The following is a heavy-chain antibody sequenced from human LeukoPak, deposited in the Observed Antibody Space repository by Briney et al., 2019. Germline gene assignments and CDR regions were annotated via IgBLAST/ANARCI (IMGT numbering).Heavy chain of an antibody. CDR1: GYTFTSYY. D-gene: IGHD2-15*01. CDR2: INPSGGST. CDR3: AREFRYCSGGSCYRRLRNYYMDV. Sequence: ASVKVSCKASGYTFTSYYMHWVRQAPGQGLEWMGIINPSGGSTSYAQKFQGRVTITADKSTSTAYMELSSLRSEDTAVYYCAREFRYCSGGSCYRRLRNYYMDVWGKGTTVTVSS. V-gene: IGHV1-46*01. J-gene: IGHJ6*03.